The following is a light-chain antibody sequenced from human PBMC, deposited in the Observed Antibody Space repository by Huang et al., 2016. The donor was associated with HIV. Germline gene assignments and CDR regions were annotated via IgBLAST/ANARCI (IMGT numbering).Light chain of an antibody. CDR3: QQQWT. CDR1: HRISSR. V-gene: IGKV1-5*03. J-gene: IGKJ1*01. Sequence: DIQMTQSPSTLSAFVGDRVTITCRTSHRISSRLAWYQQKPGKAPNLLISKASNLESGVPSRFSGNGSGTEFTLTISGLQPDDLATYYCQQQWTFGQGTKVEI. CDR2: KAS.